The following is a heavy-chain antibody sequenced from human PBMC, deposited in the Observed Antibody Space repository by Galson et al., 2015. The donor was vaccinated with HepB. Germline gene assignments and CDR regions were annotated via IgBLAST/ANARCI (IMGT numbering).Heavy chain of an antibody. CDR1: GYTFTSYY. V-gene: IGHV1-46*04. J-gene: IGHJ6*02. CDR3: ARDSDESPSYNYESSGYYSGCLDV. Sequence: SVKVSCKASGYTFTSYYMHWVRQAPGQGLEWMGIINPSGGSTSYAQKLQGRVTMTRDTSTSTVYMELSSLRSEDTAVYYCARDSDESPSYNYESSGYYSGCLDVWGQGTTVTVSS. D-gene: IGHD3-22*01. CDR2: INPSGGST.